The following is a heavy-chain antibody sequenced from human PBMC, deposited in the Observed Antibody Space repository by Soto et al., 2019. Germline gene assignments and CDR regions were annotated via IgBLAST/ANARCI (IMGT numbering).Heavy chain of an antibody. CDR1: GYTFTSYY. Sequence: ASVKVSCKASGYTFTSYYMHCVRQAPGQELEWMGIINPSGGSTSYAQKLQGRVTMTGDTSTSTVYMELSSLRSEDTAVYYCARGEKIAVAGKLSVFDIWGQGTMVTVSS. D-gene: IGHD6-19*01. CDR3: ARGEKIAVAGKLSVFDI. J-gene: IGHJ3*02. V-gene: IGHV1-46*01. CDR2: INPSGGST.